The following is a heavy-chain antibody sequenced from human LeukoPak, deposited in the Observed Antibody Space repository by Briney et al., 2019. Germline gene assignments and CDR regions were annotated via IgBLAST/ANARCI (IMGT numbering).Heavy chain of an antibody. CDR1: SFTFSSYW. CDR3: ARDAYYYDSGSFAAFDI. V-gene: IGHV3-7*01. CDR2: IKEDGSKT. J-gene: IGHJ3*02. D-gene: IGHD3-10*01. Sequence: PGGSLRLSCAASSFTFSSYWMTWVRQAPGKGLEWVANIKEDGSKTFYVDSVKGRFTISRDNAKNSLYLQMNSLRAEDTAVYYCARDAYYYDSGSFAAFDIRGKGTMVTVSS.